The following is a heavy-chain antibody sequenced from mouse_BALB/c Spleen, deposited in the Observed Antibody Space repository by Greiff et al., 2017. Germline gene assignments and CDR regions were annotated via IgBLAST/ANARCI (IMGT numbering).Heavy chain of an antibody. V-gene: IGHV5-12-1*01. CDR3: AIHGGYYPAWFAY. D-gene: IGHD2-3*01. Sequence: EVKLVESGGGLVKPGGSLKLSCAASGFAFSSYDMSWVRQTPETRLEWVAYISSGGGSTYYPDTVKGRFTISRDNAKNTLYLQMSSLKSEDTAMYYCAIHGGYYPAWFAYWGQGTLVTVSA. CDR1: GFAFSSYD. CDR2: ISSGGGST. J-gene: IGHJ3*01.